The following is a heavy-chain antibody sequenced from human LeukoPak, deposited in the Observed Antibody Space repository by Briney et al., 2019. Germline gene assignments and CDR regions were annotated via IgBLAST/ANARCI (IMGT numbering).Heavy chain of an antibody. V-gene: IGHV3-30*02. D-gene: IGHD3-10*01. J-gene: IGHJ4*02. CDR1: GFTFSSYG. CDR3: AKDRGLQGYFDY. Sequence: PGGSLRLSCAASGFTFSSYGMHWVRQAPGKGLEWVAVIWYGGSNKYYADSVKGRFTISRDNSKNTLYLQMNSLRAEDTAVYYCAKDRGLQGYFDYWGQGTLVTVSS. CDR2: IWYGGSNK.